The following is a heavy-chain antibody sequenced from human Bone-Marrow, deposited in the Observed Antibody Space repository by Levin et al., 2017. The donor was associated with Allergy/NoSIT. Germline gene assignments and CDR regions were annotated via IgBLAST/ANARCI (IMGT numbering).Heavy chain of an antibody. D-gene: IGHD2-15*01. CDR2: ISPNSGRT. V-gene: IGHV1-2*02. J-gene: IGHJ4*02. Sequence: KHGESLKISCKTSGYTFTDYNIQWVRQAPGQGPEWMGWISPNSGRTNYAHNFQDRVSMTRDTSINTVYMELHSLTSDDTAMYYCARGVVTIGTLGSGIPGNWGQGTLVTVSS. CDR3: ARGVVTIGTLGSGIPGN. CDR1: GYTFTDYN.